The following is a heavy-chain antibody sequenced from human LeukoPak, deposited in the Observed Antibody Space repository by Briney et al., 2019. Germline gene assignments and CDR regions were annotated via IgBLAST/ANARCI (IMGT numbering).Heavy chain of an antibody. CDR2: INHSGST. J-gene: IGHJ4*02. V-gene: IGHV4-34*01. CDR3: ARHGSGSSWYFPFDY. Sequence: PSETLSLTCAVYGGSFSGYYWSWIRQPPGKGLEWIGEINHSGSTNYNPSLKSRVTISVDTSKNQFSLKLSSVTAADTAVYYCARHGSGSSWYFPFDYWGQGTLVTVSS. CDR1: GGSFSGYY. D-gene: IGHD6-13*01.